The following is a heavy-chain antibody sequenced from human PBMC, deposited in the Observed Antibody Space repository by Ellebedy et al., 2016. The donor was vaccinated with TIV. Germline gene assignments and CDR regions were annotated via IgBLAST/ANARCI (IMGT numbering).Heavy chain of an antibody. V-gene: IGHV3-48*02. CDR2: ISSSSSTI. CDR3: ARVPGSFSLNWFDP. CDR1: GFTFSSYS. D-gene: IGHD3-10*01. J-gene: IGHJ5*02. Sequence: GESLKISXVASGFTFSSYSMNWVRQAPGKGLEWVSYISSSSSTIYYADSVKGRFTISRDSAKNSLYLQMNSLRDEDTAVYYCARVPGSFSLNWFDPWGQGTLVTVSS.